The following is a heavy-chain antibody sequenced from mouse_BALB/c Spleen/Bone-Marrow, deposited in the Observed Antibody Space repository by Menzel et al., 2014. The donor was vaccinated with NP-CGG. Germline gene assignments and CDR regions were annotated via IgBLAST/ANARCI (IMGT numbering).Heavy chain of an antibody. Sequence: VQLQQSGTVLARPGASVKMSCKASGYTFTSYWMHWVKQRPGQGLEWIGAIYPGNSDTSYNQKFKGKAKLTAVTSTSTAYKEHSGLTNDDSAVYYCTRGVGSSYVEFAYWGQGTLVTVSA. CDR2: IYPGNSDT. J-gene: IGHJ3*01. V-gene: IGHV1-5*01. CDR3: TRGVGSSYVEFAY. D-gene: IGHD1-1*01. CDR1: GYTFTSYW.